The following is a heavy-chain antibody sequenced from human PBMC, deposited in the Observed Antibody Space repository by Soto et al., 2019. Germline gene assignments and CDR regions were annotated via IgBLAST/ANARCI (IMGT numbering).Heavy chain of an antibody. J-gene: IGHJ2*01. V-gene: IGHV3-33*01. CDR1: GFTFSSYG. Sequence: QVQLVESGGGVVQPGRSLRLSCAASGFTFSSYGMHWVRQAPGKGLEWVAVIWYDGSNKYYADSVKGRFTISRDNSKNTLYLQMNSLRAEDTAVYYCARGPRQQLVQAVWYFDLWGRGTLVTVSS. D-gene: IGHD6-13*01. CDR3: ARGPRQQLVQAVWYFDL. CDR2: IWYDGSNK.